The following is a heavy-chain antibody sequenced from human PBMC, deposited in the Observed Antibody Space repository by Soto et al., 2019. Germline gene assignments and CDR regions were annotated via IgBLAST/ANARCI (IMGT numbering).Heavy chain of an antibody. Sequence: PSETLSLTCSVSGDSISSVDYFWAWIRQPPGQALEYIGYIYKSATTYYNPSFASRVAISLDTSKSQFSLNVTSVTAADTAVYFCARGRYCLSGRCFPNWLDSWGQGTQVTVS. CDR2: IYKSATT. CDR1: GDSISSVDYF. V-gene: IGHV4-30-4*01. J-gene: IGHJ5*01. CDR3: ARGRYCLSGRCFPNWLDS. D-gene: IGHD2-15*01.